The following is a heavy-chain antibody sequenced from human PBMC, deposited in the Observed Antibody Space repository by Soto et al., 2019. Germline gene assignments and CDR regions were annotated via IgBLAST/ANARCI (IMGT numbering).Heavy chain of an antibody. J-gene: IGHJ4*02. Sequence: QVQLQQSGPGLVKPSQSLSLTCAISGDSVSSNSAAWNWIRQSPSRGLEWLGRTYYRSKWYNEYAASVKSRITIDADTSKNQFSLHVNSVTPEDTDVYYCATWRYDYWGQGTLVTVSS. CDR2: TYYRSKWYN. CDR1: GDSVSSNSAA. V-gene: IGHV6-1*01. CDR3: ATWRYDY. D-gene: IGHD3-16*01.